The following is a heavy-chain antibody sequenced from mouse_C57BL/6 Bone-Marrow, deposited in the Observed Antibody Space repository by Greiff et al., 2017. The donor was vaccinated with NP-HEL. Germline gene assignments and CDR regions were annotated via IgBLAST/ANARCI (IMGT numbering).Heavy chain of an antibody. Sequence: EVHLVESEGGLVQPGSSMKLSCTASGFTFSDYYMAWVRQVPEKGLEWVANINYDGSSTYYLDSLKSRFIISRDNAKNILYLQMSSLKSEDTATYYCARGSSQGYWYFDVWGTGTTVTVSS. CDR3: ARGSSQGYWYFDV. CDR1: GFTFSDYY. J-gene: IGHJ1*03. V-gene: IGHV5-16*01. CDR2: INYDGSST. D-gene: IGHD1-1*01.